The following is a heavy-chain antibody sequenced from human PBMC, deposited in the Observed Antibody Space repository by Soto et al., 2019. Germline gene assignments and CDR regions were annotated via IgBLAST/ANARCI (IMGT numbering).Heavy chain of an antibody. CDR3: ERGRGLYNSGRSQLDS. CDR2: IIPRFGTT. D-gene: IGHD1-1*01. CDR1: GDSFSKYT. V-gene: IGHV1-69*01. J-gene: IGHJ4*02. Sequence: QVQLVQSGAEVKKPGSSVRVSCKASGDSFSKYTVNWVRQAPRQGLEWMGGIIPRFGTTNYAPTLQDRVTITADESRNTVYMELSSLRSEDTALYYCERGRGLYNSGRSQLDSWGQGTLVTVSS.